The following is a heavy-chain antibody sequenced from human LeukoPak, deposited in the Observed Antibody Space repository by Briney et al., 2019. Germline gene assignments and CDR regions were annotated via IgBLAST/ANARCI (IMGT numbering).Heavy chain of an antibody. CDR3: TTEGVQLWSDSWGYFDY. J-gene: IGHJ4*02. CDR1: GVSISSYY. V-gene: IGHV4-4*07. CDR2: ISTSGST. D-gene: IGHD5-18*01. Sequence: SETLSLTCTVSGVSISSYYWSWIRQPAGKGLEWIGRISTSGSTNYNPSLKSRVTMSVDTSKNQFSLNVSSVTAEDTAVYYCTTEGVQLWSDSWGYFDYWGQGTLVTVSS.